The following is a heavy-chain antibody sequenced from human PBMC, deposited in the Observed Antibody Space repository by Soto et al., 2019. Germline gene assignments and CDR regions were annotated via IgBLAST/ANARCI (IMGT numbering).Heavy chain of an antibody. V-gene: IGHV6-1*01. CDR3: ARLIGNSWLDS. Sequence: SQTLSLTCAISGDSVSTNSATWDWIRQSPSGGLEWLGRTYYRSKWYNDYAVSVKGRITINPGTSNNQLSLQLNSVTPDDTAVYYCARLIGNSWLDSWGQGTLVTVSS. CDR1: GDSVSTNSAT. CDR2: TYYRSKWYN. J-gene: IGHJ5*01. D-gene: IGHD2-8*01.